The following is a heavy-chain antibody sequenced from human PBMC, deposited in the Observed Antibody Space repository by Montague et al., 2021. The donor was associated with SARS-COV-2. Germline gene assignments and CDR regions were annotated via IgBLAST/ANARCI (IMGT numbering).Heavy chain of an antibody. Sequence: SETLSLTCTVSGGSISSYYWNWIRQPPGKGLEWIGYIYYSGRTXXXPSXXXRVTISVDTSKNQFSLKLSSVTAADTAVYYCARGGGSGYRYYFDYWGQGSLVTVSS. V-gene: IGHV4-59*01. D-gene: IGHD3-22*01. CDR3: ARGGGSGYRYYFDY. CDR1: GGSISSYY. CDR2: IYYSGRT. J-gene: IGHJ4*02.